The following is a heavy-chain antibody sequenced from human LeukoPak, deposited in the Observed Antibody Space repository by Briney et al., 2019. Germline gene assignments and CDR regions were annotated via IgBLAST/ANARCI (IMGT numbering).Heavy chain of an antibody. CDR2: IYSSGST. CDR1: GGSISSYY. D-gene: IGHD4-11*01. CDR3: ARALTTEFYFDS. J-gene: IGHJ4*02. Sequence: SETLSLTCTVSGGSISSYYWSWIRQPAGKGLEWIGRIYSSGSTNYNPSLKSRVTMSVDTSKNQFSLKLTSLTAADTAVYYCARALTTEFYFDSWGQGTLVTVSS. V-gene: IGHV4-4*07.